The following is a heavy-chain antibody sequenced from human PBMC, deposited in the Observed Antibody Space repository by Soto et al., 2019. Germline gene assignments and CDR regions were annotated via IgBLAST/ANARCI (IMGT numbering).Heavy chain of an antibody. CDR2: ISGNGGTT. J-gene: IGHJ4*02. V-gene: IGHV3-23*01. CDR1: GFTFSSYA. D-gene: IGHD1-26*01. Sequence: LRLSCAASGFTFSSYAMSWVRQAPGKGLEWVSDISGNGGTTYYADSVKGRFTISRDNSKNTLYLQMNSLRAEDTAVYFCARYSGKYQGPIDYWGQGTLVTVSS. CDR3: ARYSGKYQGPIDY.